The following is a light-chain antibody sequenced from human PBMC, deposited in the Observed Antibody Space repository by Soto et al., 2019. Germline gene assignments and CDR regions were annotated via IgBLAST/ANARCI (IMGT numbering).Light chain of an antibody. CDR1: QSVSSN. CDR2: GAS. Sequence: EIVMTQSPATLSVSPGERATLSCRASQSVSSNLARYQQKPGQAPRLLIYGASTRATGIPARFSGSGSGTEFTLTISSLQSEDFAVYYCQQYNNWPPLTFGGGNKVEIK. V-gene: IGKV3-15*01. CDR3: QQYNNWPPLT. J-gene: IGKJ4*01.